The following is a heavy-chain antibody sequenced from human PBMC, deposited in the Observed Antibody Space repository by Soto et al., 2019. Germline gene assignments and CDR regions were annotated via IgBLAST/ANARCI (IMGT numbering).Heavy chain of an antibody. Sequence: GGSLRLSCAASGFRFIDYWMTWVRQAPGKGLEWVANIKHEGIEKRYADSVKGRFTIARDNAKSSLDLQMNSLTADDTAVYYCARGLLHDYGDYGYFRYWGQATLVTVPS. D-gene: IGHD4-17*01. J-gene: IGHJ1*01. CDR2: IKHEGIEK. CDR1: GFRFIDYW. V-gene: IGHV3-7*01. CDR3: ARGLLHDYGDYGYFRY.